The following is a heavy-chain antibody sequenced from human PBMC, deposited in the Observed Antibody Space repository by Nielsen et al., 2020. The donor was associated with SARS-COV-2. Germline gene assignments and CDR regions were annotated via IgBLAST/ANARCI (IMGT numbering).Heavy chain of an antibody. CDR1: GFTFSSYA. CDR2: ISYDGSNK. J-gene: IGHJ4*02. CDR3: ARDLGLLWFGENTEGIYY. V-gene: IGHV3-30-3*01. D-gene: IGHD3-10*01. Sequence: GESLKISCAASGFTFSSYAMHWVRQAPGKGLEWVAVISYDGSNKYYADSVKGRFTISRDNSKNTLYLQMNSLRAEDTAVYYCARDLGLLWFGENTEGIYYWGQGTLVTVSS.